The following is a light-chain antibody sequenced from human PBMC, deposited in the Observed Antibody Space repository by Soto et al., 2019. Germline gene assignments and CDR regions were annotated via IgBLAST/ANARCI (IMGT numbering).Light chain of an antibody. CDR1: PSVSSSY. J-gene: IGKJ5*01. CDR3: QQYGSSPQP. V-gene: IGKV3-20*01. CDR2: GAS. Sequence: EIVLTQSPGTLSLSPGERAPLSCRASPSVSSSYLAWYQQKPGQAPRLLIYGASSRATGIQDRFSGSGSGTYYTLTISRLEPEDCAVYYCQQYGSSPQPFGQGTRLEIK.